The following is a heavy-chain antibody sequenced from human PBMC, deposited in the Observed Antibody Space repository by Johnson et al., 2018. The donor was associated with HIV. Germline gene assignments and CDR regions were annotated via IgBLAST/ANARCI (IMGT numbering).Heavy chain of an antibody. CDR2: INWNGGTT. V-gene: IGHV3-20*04. D-gene: IGHD3-22*01. J-gene: IGHJ3*02. CDR3: ARDWDYYDSSGYYYANRADAFDI. CDR1: GFTFDDYG. Sequence: VQIVESGGGVVRPGESLRLSCAASGFTFDDYGMSWVRQVPGKGLEWVSGINWNGGTTGYADSVKGRFTISRENAKNSLYLQMSSLRAEDTALYYCARDWDYYDSSGYYYANRADAFDIWGQGTMVSVSS.